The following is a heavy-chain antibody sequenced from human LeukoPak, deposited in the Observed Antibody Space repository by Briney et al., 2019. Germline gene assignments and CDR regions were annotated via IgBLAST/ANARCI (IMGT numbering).Heavy chain of an antibody. J-gene: IGHJ4*02. CDR2: IYYSGST. CDR1: GGSISSSSYY. Sequence: RTSETLFLTCTVSGGSISSSSYYWGWTRQPPGKGLEWIGSIYYSGSTYYDPSLKSRVTISIDTSKNQFSLKLSSVTAADTAVYYCGRLVDPAMVTWYYFDYWGQGTLVTVSS. D-gene: IGHD5-18*01. V-gene: IGHV4-39*01. CDR3: GRLVDPAMVTWYYFDY.